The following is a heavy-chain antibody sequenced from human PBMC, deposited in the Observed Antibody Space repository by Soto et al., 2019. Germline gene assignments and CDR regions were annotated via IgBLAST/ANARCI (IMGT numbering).Heavy chain of an antibody. V-gene: IGHV5-51*01. Sequence: GESLKISCTGFGYAFTSYWISCVLQMPVKVLEWMGIIYPGDSDTRYSPSFQGQVTISVDKSISTAYLQWSTLKASDTAMYYCARGYCTTTICDPWFDPWGQGTLVTVSS. CDR2: IYPGDSDT. CDR1: GYAFTSYW. J-gene: IGHJ5*02. D-gene: IGHD2-2*01. CDR3: ARGYCTTTICDPWFDP.